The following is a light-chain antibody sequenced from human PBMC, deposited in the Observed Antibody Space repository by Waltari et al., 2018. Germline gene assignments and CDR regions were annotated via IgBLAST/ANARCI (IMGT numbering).Light chain of an antibody. CDR2: DVN. CDR3: CSYAGYYTV. J-gene: IGLJ3*02. Sequence: QSALTQPRSVSGSPGQSVTISCTGTSSDVGGYNFVSWYQQYPGKAPKLMIYDVNKRPAGVPDRVAGSKSGNTASLIISGLQTEDEADYYCCSYAGYYTVFGGGTKLAVL. V-gene: IGLV2-11*01. CDR1: SSDVGGYNF.